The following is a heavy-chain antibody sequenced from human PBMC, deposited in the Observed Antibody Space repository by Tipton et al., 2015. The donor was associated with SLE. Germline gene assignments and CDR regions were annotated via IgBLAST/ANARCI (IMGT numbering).Heavy chain of an antibody. CDR2: VYDSGTT. Sequence: TLSLTCFVSGDSITSDIYYWGWIRQPPGKGLEWIGSVYDSGTTHYNPSLKSRVTMSVDTFKTQFSLKLGSLTAADTAVYYCARVVTVGAAHYYDIDVWGQGTRVTVSS. J-gene: IGHJ6*02. CDR3: ARVVTVGAAHYYDIDV. CDR1: GDSITSDIYY. D-gene: IGHD2-21*02. V-gene: IGHV4-39*07.